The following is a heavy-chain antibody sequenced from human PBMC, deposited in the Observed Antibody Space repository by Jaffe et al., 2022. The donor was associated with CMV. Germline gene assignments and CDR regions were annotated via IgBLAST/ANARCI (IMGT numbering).Heavy chain of an antibody. Sequence: QVQLQQWGAGLLKPSETLSLTCAVYGGSFSGYYWSWIRQPPGKGLEWIGEINHSGSTNYNPSLKSRVTISVDTSKNQFSLKLSSVTAADTAVYYCARATLPANWGSVPYFDYWGQGTLVTVSS. V-gene: IGHV4-34*01. CDR2: INHSGST. CDR3: ARATLPANWGSVPYFDY. J-gene: IGHJ4*02. D-gene: IGHD7-27*01. CDR1: GGSFSGYY.